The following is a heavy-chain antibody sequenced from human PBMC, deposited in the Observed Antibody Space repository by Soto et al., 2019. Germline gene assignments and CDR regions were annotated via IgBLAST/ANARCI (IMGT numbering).Heavy chain of an antibody. J-gene: IGHJ4*01. Sequence: GESLKISCKGSGYSFTSHWIGWVRQMPGKGLECMGIIYPGDSDTRYSPSFRGQVTISADKSIGTAYLQWSSLKASDTAMYYCARQPVLGIAPYFDSWGQGTLVTVSS. CDR2: IYPGDSDT. D-gene: IGHD6-13*01. V-gene: IGHV5-51*01. CDR1: GYSFTSHW. CDR3: ARQPVLGIAPYFDS.